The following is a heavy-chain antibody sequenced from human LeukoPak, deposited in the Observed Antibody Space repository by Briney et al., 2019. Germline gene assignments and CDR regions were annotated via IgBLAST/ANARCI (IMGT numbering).Heavy chain of an antibody. D-gene: IGHD3-10*01. J-gene: IGHJ2*01. Sequence: WGSLRLSCAVSGFTVSSYAMSWVRQAPGTGLEWVTAISGTGGSTYYEDTVKGRSTISRDNSKNTLYLQMNILRAEDTAGYYCEKMTLSHDWYFDIWGRGTLVTVSS. CDR1: GFTVSSYA. V-gene: IGHV3-23*01. CDR2: ISGTGGST. CDR3: EKMTLSHDWYFDI.